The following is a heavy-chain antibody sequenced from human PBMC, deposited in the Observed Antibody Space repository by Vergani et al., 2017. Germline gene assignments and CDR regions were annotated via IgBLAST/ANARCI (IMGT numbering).Heavy chain of an antibody. J-gene: IGHJ4*02. D-gene: IGHD6-19*01. Sequence: EVQLVQSGAEVKKPGESLKISCKGSGYRFTSYWIGWVRQMPGKGLEWMGIIYPDDSDIRDSPSFQGQVTISADKSISTAYLQWSSLKASDTAIYYCARQTWGVAGFTFDYWGQGTLVKVSS. V-gene: IGHV5-51*01. CDR2: IYPDDSDI. CDR1: GYRFTSYW. CDR3: ARQTWGVAGFTFDY.